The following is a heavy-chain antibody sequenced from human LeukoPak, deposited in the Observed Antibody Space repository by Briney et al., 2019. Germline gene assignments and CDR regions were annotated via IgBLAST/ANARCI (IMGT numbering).Heavy chain of an antibody. D-gene: IGHD6-13*01. CDR1: GFTFSTYW. J-gene: IGHJ4*02. CDR2: IKQDGSEK. Sequence: PGGSLRLSCAASGFTFSTYWMNWYRQAPGKGLEWVANIKQDGSEKQYVDSVRGRFTISRDNAKNSLYLQMNSLRVEDTAVYYCARDGFVGAADYWGQGTLVTVSS. V-gene: IGHV3-7*01. CDR3: ARDGFVGAADY.